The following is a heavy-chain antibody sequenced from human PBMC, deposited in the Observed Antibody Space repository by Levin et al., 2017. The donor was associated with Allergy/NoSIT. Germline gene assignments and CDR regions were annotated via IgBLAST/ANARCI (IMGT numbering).Heavy chain of an antibody. Sequence: SETLSLTCTVSGGSISSGGYYWSWIRQHPGKGLEWIGYIYYSGSTYYNPSLKSRVTISVDTSKNQFSLKLSSVTAADTAVYYCARPVCSGGSCYEGRIGAFDIWGQGTMVTVSS. V-gene: IGHV4-31*03. D-gene: IGHD2-15*01. CDR3: ARPVCSGGSCYEGRIGAFDI. CDR1: GGSISSGGYY. CDR2: IYYSGST. J-gene: IGHJ3*02.